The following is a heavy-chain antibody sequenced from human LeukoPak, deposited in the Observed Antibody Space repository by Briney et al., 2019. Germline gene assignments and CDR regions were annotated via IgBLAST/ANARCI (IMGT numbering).Heavy chain of an antibody. CDR3: ARGGYDILTGYYNWFDP. CDR1: GYTFTSYG. CDR2: ISAYNGNT. Sequence: ASVKVSCKASGYTFTSYGISWVRQAPGQGLEWMGWISAYNGNTNYAQKLLGRVTMTTDTSTSTAYMELRSLRSDDTAVYYCARGGYDILTGYYNWFDPWGQGTLVTVSS. D-gene: IGHD3-9*01. J-gene: IGHJ5*02. V-gene: IGHV1-18*01.